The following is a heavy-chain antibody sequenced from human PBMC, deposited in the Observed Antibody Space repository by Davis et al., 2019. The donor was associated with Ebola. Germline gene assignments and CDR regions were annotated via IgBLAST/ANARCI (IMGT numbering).Heavy chain of an antibody. D-gene: IGHD6-19*01. Sequence: GGSLRLSCAASGFTFSSYWMSWIRQAPGKGLEWVSYISSSSSYTNYADSVKGRFTISRDNAKNSLYLQMNSLRAEDTAVYYCARISSGWSGYFDLWGRGTLVTVSS. CDR3: ARISSGWSGYFDL. J-gene: IGHJ2*01. V-gene: IGHV3-11*06. CDR2: ISSSSSYT. CDR1: GFTFSSYW.